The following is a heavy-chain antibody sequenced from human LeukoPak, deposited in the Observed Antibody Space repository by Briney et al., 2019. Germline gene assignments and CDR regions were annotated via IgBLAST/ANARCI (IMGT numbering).Heavy chain of an antibody. CDR2: INPSGGST. J-gene: IGHJ3*02. CDR1: GYTFTSYY. Sequence: ASVKVSCKASGYTFTSYYMHWGRQAPGQGLEWMGIINPSGGSTSYAQEVQGRVTMTMDTSISTAYMELSRLRSDDTAVYYCARDGAGSMGSSWPSDAFDIWGQGTMVTVSS. CDR3: ARDGAGSMGSSWPSDAFDI. V-gene: IGHV1-46*01. D-gene: IGHD6-13*01.